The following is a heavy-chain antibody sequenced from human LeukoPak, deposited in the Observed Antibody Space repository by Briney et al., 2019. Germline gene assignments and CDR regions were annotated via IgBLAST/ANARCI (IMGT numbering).Heavy chain of an antibody. J-gene: IGHJ4*02. CDR2: ISGSSSYI. Sequence: GGSLRLSCAASGFTFSSYSMNWVRQAPGKGLEWVSSISGSSSYIYYADSVRGRFTISRDNAKNSLHLQMSSLRAEDTAVYYCARDSANVVGAKSIFDYWGQGALVTVSS. D-gene: IGHD1-26*01. CDR1: GFTFSSYS. V-gene: IGHV3-21*01. CDR3: ARDSANVVGAKSIFDY.